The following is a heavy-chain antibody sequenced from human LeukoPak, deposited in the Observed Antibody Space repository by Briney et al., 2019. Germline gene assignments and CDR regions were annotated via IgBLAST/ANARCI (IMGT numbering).Heavy chain of an antibody. CDR3: ITGGSGSEKKYFQH. Sequence: TGGSLRLSCAAYGFTFDNAWMNWVRQAPGKGLEWVGRIKSKTDGGTTDYAAPVKGRFTISRDDSKNTLYLQMNSLETEDTAVYYCITGGSGSEKKYFQHWGQGTLVTVSS. CDR2: IKSKTDGGTT. J-gene: IGHJ1*01. D-gene: IGHD3-10*01. V-gene: IGHV3-15*01. CDR1: GFTFDNAW.